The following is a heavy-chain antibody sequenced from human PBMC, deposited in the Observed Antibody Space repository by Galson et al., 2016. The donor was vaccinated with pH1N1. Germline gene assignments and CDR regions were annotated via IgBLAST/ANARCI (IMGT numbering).Heavy chain of an antibody. J-gene: IGHJ4*02. CDR2: INVDGSEK. V-gene: IGHV3-7*03. Sequence: SLRLSCAASGFSLSSYWMSWVRQAPGKGLEWVANINVDGSEKYFVDSVKGRFTISRDNAENSVYLQMNSLRVDDTAVYHCVRDIGGGRAYWGQGTLVTVSS. D-gene: IGHD2-15*01. CDR1: GFSLSSYW. CDR3: VRDIGGGRAY.